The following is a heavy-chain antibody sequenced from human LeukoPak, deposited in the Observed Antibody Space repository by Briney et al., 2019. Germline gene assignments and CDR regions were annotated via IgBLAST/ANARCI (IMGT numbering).Heavy chain of an antibody. CDR1: GGSISSSSYY. D-gene: IGHD3-3*01. Sequence: SSETLSLTCTVSGGSISSSSYYWGWIRQPPGKGLEWIGEIYHSGSTNYNPSLKSRVTISVDKSKNQFSLKLSSVTAADTAVYYCARADYDFWSGYYTHYYFDYWGQGTLVTVSS. CDR3: ARADYDFWSGYYTHYYFDY. V-gene: IGHV4-39*07. CDR2: IYHSGST. J-gene: IGHJ4*02.